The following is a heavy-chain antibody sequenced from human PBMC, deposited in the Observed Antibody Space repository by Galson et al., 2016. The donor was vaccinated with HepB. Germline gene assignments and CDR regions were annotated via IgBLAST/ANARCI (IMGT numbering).Heavy chain of an antibody. J-gene: IGHJ4*02. CDR2: ISGTPPTT. D-gene: IGHD7-27*01. Sequence: SLRLSCAASGFIFSRYAMSWVRQAPGKGLEWVSAISGTPPTTDHADSVKGRFTISRDDSKNTLFLQMSSLRAEDTAVYYCASHMGIGFYFHHWGQGALVTVSS. CDR3: ASHMGIGFYFHH. V-gene: IGHV3-23*01. CDR1: GFIFSRYA.